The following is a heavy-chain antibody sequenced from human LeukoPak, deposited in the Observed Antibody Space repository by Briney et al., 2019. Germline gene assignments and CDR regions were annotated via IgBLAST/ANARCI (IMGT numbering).Heavy chain of an antibody. Sequence: SVKVSCKASGGTFSSYAISWVRQAPGQGLEWMGGIIPIFGTANYAQKFQGRVTITADKSTSTAYMELSSLRSEDTAVYYCARSIAARHHYYYYMDVWGKGTTVTVSS. CDR1: GGTFSSYA. D-gene: IGHD6-6*01. CDR3: ARSIAARHHYYYYMDV. J-gene: IGHJ6*03. V-gene: IGHV1-69*06. CDR2: IIPIFGTA.